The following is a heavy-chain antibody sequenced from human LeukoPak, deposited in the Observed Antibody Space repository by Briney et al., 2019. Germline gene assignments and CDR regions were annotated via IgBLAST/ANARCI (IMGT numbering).Heavy chain of an antibody. J-gene: IGHJ4*02. CDR1: GGSISSSSYY. Sequence: PSETLSLTCTVSGGSISSSSYYWGWIRQPPGKGLEWIGSIYYSGSTYYNPSLKSRVTISVDTSKNQFSLKLSSVTAADTAVYYCARESNLTMATVPFDYWGQGTLVTVSS. CDR3: ARESNLTMATVPFDY. V-gene: IGHV4-39*02. CDR2: IYYSGST. D-gene: IGHD5-24*01.